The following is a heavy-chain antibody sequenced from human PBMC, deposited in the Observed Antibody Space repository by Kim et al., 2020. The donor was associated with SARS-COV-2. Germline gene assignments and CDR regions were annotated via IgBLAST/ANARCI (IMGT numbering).Heavy chain of an antibody. CDR3: AKDPRGRLLWFGELVYGM. CDR2: ISYDGSNK. D-gene: IGHD3-10*01. CDR1: GFTFSSYG. Sequence: GSLRLSCAASGFTFSSYGMHWVRQAPGKGLEWVAVISYDGSNKYYADSVKGRFTISRDNSKNTLYLQMNSLRAEDTAVYYCAKDPRGRLLWFGELVYGM. J-gene: IGHJ6*01. V-gene: IGHV3-30*18.